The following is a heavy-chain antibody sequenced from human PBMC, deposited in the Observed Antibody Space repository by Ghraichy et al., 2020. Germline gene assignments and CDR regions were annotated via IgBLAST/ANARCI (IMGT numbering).Heavy chain of an antibody. CDR1: GFTFSSYA. CDR2: ISYDGSNK. V-gene: IGHV3-30-3*01. J-gene: IGHJ6*02. CDR3: ARVVFPRYCTNGVCYKYYYGMDV. Sequence: LSLTCAASGFTFSSYAMHWVRQAPGKGLEWVAVISYDGSNKYYADSVKGRFTISRDNSKNTLYLQMNSLRAEDTAVYYCARVVFPRYCTNGVCYKYYYGMDVWGQGTTVTVSS. D-gene: IGHD2-8*01.